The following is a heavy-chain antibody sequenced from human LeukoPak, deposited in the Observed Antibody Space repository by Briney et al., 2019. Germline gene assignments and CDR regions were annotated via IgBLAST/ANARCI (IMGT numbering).Heavy chain of an antibody. V-gene: IGHV3-20*04. J-gene: IGHJ4*02. D-gene: IGHD3-10*01. CDR3: TRVGSGTYGDYFAY. CDR2: INWNGGST. CDR1: GFSFDDYG. Sequence: GGSLRLSCAASGFSFDDYGMSWVRQAPGKGLEWVSGINWNGGSTGYADSVKGRVTISRDNAKNSLYLQMNSLRAEDTAFYYCTRVGSGTYGDYFAYWAQGTLVTVSS.